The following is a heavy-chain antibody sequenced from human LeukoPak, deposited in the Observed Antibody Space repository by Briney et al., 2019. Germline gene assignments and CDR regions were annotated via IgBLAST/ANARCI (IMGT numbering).Heavy chain of an antibody. V-gene: IGHV4-59*11. J-gene: IGHJ4*02. D-gene: IGHD3-22*01. CDR3: AREYYYDSSLAGYFDY. CDR2: IYYSGST. CDR1: GGSISSHY. Sequence: SETLSLTCTVSGGSISSHYWSWIRQPPGKGLEWIGNIYYSGSTNYNPSLKSRVTISVDTSKNQFSLKLSSVTAADTAVYYCAREYYYDSSLAGYFDYWGQGTLVTVSS.